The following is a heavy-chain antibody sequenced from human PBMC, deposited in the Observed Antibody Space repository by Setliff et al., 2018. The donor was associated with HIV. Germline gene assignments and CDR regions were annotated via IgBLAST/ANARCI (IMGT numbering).Heavy chain of an antibody. CDR2: IYWDDDK. V-gene: IGHV2-5*02. Sequence: SGPTGEPTQTLTLTCAFSGFSLSTSGVGVGWIRQPPGRALEWLALIYWDDDKRYSPSLKTRLTITRLTITKDTSKNQVVLTMTNMDPVDTATYYCGHSSGSYLGYFQHWGQGTLVTVSS. D-gene: IGHD1-26*01. CDR1: GFSLSTSGVG. CDR3: GHSSGSYLGYFQH. J-gene: IGHJ1*01.